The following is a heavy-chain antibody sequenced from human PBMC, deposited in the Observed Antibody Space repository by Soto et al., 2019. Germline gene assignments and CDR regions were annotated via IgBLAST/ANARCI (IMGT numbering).Heavy chain of an antibody. CDR3: ARTGAGVVPAAKYSSSWYGDPAALDI. Sequence: SETLSLTCAVYGGSFSGYYWSWIRQPPGKGLEWIGEINHSGSTNYNPSLKSRVTISVDTSKNQFSLKLSSVTAADTAVYYCARTGAGVVPAAKYSSSWYGDPAALDIWGQGTMVTVSS. V-gene: IGHV4-34*01. CDR1: GGSFSGYY. J-gene: IGHJ3*02. CDR2: INHSGST. D-gene: IGHD6-13*01.